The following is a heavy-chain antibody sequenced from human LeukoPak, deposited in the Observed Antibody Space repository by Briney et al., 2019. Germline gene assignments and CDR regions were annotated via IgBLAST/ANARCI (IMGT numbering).Heavy chain of an antibody. V-gene: IGHV3-23*01. Sequence: SGGSLRLSCAASGFTFSSYAMSWVRQAPGKGLEWVSAISGSGGSTYYADSVKGRFTVSRDNSKNTLYLQMNSLRAEDTAAYYCAKVSGPYCSSTSCYLDSWGQGTLVTVSS. CDR3: AKVSGPYCSSTSCYLDS. D-gene: IGHD2-2*01. CDR2: ISGSGGST. J-gene: IGHJ4*02. CDR1: GFTFSSYA.